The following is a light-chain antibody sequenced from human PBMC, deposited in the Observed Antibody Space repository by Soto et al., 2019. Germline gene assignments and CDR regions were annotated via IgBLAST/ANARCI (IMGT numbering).Light chain of an antibody. CDR3: QQYNNWPRT. Sequence: EIVMTQSPATLSVSPGERATLSCRASQSVSTNLAWYQQKPGQVPRLLIYGASTRATGIPARFSGSGSGTEXXLXISXXQSEDFAVYYCQQYNNWPRTFGQGTKVEIK. CDR2: GAS. J-gene: IGKJ1*01. CDR1: QSVSTN. V-gene: IGKV3-15*01.